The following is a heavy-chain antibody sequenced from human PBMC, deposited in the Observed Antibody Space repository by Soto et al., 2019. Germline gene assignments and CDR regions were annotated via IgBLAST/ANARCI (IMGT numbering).Heavy chain of an antibody. CDR2: IYHSGRT. J-gene: IGHJ4*02. Sequence: QVRLQESGPGLVKPSQTLSLTCTVSGGSISSGGYYWSWIRQHPGKGLQWIGYIYHSGRTYYNSSLKSRVTLSVDTSNNPVSLKLISVTAADTAVYYCASAPEYQGIDYWVQGIMVTVSS. CDR1: GGSISSGGYY. CDR3: ASAPEYQGIDY. D-gene: IGHD2-2*01. V-gene: IGHV4-31*03.